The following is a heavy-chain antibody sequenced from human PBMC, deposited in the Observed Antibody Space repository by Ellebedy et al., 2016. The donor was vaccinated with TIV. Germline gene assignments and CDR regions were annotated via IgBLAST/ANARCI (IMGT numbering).Heavy chain of an antibody. CDR1: GFTFGNNA. CDR3: AKDRTPGDGYWVFDF. Sequence: PGGPLRLSCAASGFTFGNNAMTWVRQAPGRGLEWVSVISGSVMGLYTYYADFVKGRFTVSRDDSKNILYLQMSSLRAEDTAVYYCAKDRTPGDGYWVFDFWGQGTLVTVST. CDR2: ISGSVMGLYT. J-gene: IGHJ4*02. V-gene: IGHV3-23*01. D-gene: IGHD5-18*01.